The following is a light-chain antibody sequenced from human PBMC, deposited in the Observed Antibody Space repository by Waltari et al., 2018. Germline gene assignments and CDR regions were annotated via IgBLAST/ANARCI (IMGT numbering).Light chain of an antibody. J-gene: IGLJ2*01. Sequence: QSALTQPAPVSGSPGQSITISCTGTSSEVGNYKRVLWYQQHPGKAPKLMIYAVSKRPSGVSDRFSGSKSGDMASLTISGLQPEDEAEYFCSSYAGSSKGVFGGGTKVTVL. CDR2: AVS. V-gene: IGLV2-23*02. CDR1: SSEVGNYKR. CDR3: SSYAGSSKGV.